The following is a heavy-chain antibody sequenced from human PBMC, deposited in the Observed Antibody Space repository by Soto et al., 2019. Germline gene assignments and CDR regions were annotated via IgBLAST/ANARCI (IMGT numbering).Heavy chain of an antibody. Sequence: EVQLVETGGGLIQPGGSLRLSCAASGFTVSSNYMSWVRQAPGKGLEWVSVIYSGGSTYYADSVKGRFTISRDNSKNTRYLQMNSLRAEDTAVYYCARDSGLYCSGGSCYGMDVWGQGTTVTVSS. CDR1: GFTVSSNY. D-gene: IGHD2-15*01. CDR2: IYSGGST. V-gene: IGHV3-53*02. CDR3: ARDSGLYCSGGSCYGMDV. J-gene: IGHJ6*02.